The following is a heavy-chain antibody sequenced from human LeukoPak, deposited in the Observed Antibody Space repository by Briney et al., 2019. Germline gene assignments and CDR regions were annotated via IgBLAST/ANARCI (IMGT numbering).Heavy chain of an antibody. D-gene: IGHD2-2*01. CDR3: ARAWDCSSTTCYVYFDY. CDR2: INPNSGGT. CDR1: GYTFTGFY. Sequence: ASVKVSCKASGYTFTGFYMHWVRQAPGQGLEWMGWINPNSGGTNYAQKLQGRVTMTTDTSTSTAYMELRSLTSDDTAVYYCARAWDCSSTTCYVYFDYWGQGSLVTVSS. V-gene: IGHV1-2*02. J-gene: IGHJ4*02.